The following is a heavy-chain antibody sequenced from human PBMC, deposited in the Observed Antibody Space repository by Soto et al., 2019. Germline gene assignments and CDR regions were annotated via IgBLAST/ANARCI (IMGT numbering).Heavy chain of an antibody. CDR3: ARGRYGDY. J-gene: IGHJ4*02. D-gene: IGHD1-1*01. V-gene: IGHV1-18*01. Sequence: QVRLVQSGAEVKKPGASVKASCKASGYTFTSYGITWVRQAPGQGLEWMGWISAHNGNTDYAQKLQGRVIVTRDTSTSTAYRELRSLISDDTAVYYCARGRYGDYWGQGALVTVSS. CDR1: GYTFTSYG. CDR2: ISAHNGNT.